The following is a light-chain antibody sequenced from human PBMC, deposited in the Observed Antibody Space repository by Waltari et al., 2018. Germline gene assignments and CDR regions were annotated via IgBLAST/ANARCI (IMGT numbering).Light chain of an antibody. Sequence: SALTQPASVSASPGQSITISCTGRSSDVGSYDLVAWYQPHPGKDPHHLFYEVGKRPSGVSYRFSGSNSGYSASLTISGLQAEDEAHYFCSSYTHGGPWVFGGGTRLTVL. CDR3: SSYTHGGPWV. J-gene: IGLJ3*02. V-gene: IGLV2-23*02. CDR1: SSDVGSYDL. CDR2: EVG.